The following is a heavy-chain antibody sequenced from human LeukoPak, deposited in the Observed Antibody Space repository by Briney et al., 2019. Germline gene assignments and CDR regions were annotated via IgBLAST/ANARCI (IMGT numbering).Heavy chain of an antibody. CDR2: VIPILGIA. V-gene: IGHV1-69*04. Sequence: SLKVSCKASGGTFSSYAISWVRQAPGQGLEWMGRVIPILGIANYAQKFQGRVTTTADKSTSTAYMELSSLRSEDTAVYYCARSMIAGRDAFDIWGQGAMVTVSS. D-gene: IGHD3-22*01. CDR3: ARSMIAGRDAFDI. CDR1: GGTFSSYA. J-gene: IGHJ3*02.